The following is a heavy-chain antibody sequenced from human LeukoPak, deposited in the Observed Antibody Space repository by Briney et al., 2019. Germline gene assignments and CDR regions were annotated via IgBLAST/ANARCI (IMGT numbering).Heavy chain of an antibody. V-gene: IGHV4-59*01. D-gene: IGHD3-22*01. J-gene: IGHJ3*02. CDR1: GDSISGYY. Sequence: SETLSLTCTVSGDSISGYYWSWIRQPPGKGLEWIGYISYSGSSNYNPSLKSRVTISVDTSKNQFSLRLTSLTAADTAVYYCARDRRGIVAGAIWGQGTMVMVSS. CDR2: ISYSGSS. CDR3: ARDRRGIVAGAI.